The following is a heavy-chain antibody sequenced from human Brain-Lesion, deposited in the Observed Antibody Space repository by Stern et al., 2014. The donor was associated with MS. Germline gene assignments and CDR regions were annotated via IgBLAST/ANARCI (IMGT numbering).Heavy chain of an antibody. CDR3: ARGRVVPGFQYYATDV. Sequence: VQLVESGPGLVKPSQTLSLSCTVSGGSISSGGYYWSWIRQPAGKGLEWIGRIFNSGSTSYNPSLKSRVTISNDTSKNPVSLRLNSMTAADTAVYYCARGRVVPGFQYYATDVWGQGTTVIVSS. D-gene: IGHD2-2*01. CDR2: IFNSGST. CDR1: GGSISSGGYY. J-gene: IGHJ6*02. V-gene: IGHV4-61*02.